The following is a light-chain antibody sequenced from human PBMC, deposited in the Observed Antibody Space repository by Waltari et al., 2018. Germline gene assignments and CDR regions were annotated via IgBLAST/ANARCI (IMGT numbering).Light chain of an antibody. CDR3: QHYVRLPAT. Sequence: EIVLTQSPGTLSLSPGERATLSCRASQSVSRALAWYQQKPGQAPRLLISGASNRATGIPDMFSGSGSGTDFSLTISSLEPEDFAVYYCQHYVRLPATFGQGTKVEIK. J-gene: IGKJ1*01. CDR2: GAS. CDR1: QSVSRA. V-gene: IGKV3-20*01.